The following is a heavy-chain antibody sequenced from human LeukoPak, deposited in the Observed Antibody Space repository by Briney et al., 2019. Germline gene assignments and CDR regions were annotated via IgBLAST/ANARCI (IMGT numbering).Heavy chain of an antibody. D-gene: IGHD3-10*01. CDR1: GGSISSYY. CDR2: IYYSGST. CDR3: ASDYYGSGSYYNH. Sequence: SETLSLTCTVSGGSISSYYWSWIRQPPGKGLEWIGYIYYSGSTNYNPSLKSRVTISVDTSKNQFSLKLSSVTAADTAVYYCASDYYGSGSYYNHWGQGTLVTVS. V-gene: IGHV4-59*01. J-gene: IGHJ5*02.